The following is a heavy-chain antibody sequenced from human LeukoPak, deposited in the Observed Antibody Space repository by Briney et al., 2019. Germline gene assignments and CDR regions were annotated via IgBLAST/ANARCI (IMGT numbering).Heavy chain of an antibody. Sequence: ASVKVSCKVSVYTLTELSMHWVRQAPGKGLEWMGGFDPEDGETIYAQKFQGRVTMTEDTSTDTAYMELSSLRSEDTAVYYCATEVTFGGVIVNWFDPWGQGTLVTVSS. CDR2: FDPEDGET. D-gene: IGHD3-16*02. CDR1: VYTLTELS. CDR3: ATEVTFGGVIVNWFDP. J-gene: IGHJ5*02. V-gene: IGHV1-24*01.